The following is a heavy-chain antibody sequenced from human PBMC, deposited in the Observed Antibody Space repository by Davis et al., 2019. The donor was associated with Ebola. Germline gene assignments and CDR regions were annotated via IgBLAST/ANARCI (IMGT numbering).Heavy chain of an antibody. CDR2: ISGSGGST. Sequence: GEPLKISCAASGFTFSSYAMSWVRQAPGKGLEWVSAISGSGGSTYYADSVKGRFTISRDNSKNTLYLQMNSLRAEDTAVYYCAKDHWATFDYWGQGTLVTVSS. J-gene: IGHJ4*02. CDR1: GFTFSSYA. V-gene: IGHV3-23*01. D-gene: IGHD5-12*01. CDR3: AKDHWATFDY.